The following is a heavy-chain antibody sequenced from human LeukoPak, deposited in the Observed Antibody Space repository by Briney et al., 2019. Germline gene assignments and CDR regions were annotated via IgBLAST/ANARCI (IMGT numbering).Heavy chain of an antibody. CDR3: ARGEDIVVVVAATPYFDY. V-gene: IGHV3-48*03. J-gene: IGHJ4*02. CDR1: GLTFSDYE. CDR2: ISSGSTI. D-gene: IGHD2-15*01. Sequence: PGGSLRLSCAASGLTFSDYEMNWVRQAPGKGLEWVSYISSGSTIYYADSVKGRFTISRDNAKNSLYLQMNSLRAEDTAVYYCARGEDIVVVVAATPYFDYWGQGTLVTVSS.